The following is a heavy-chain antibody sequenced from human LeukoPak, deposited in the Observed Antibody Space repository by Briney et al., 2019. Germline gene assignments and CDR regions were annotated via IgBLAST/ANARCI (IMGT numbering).Heavy chain of an antibody. Sequence: PGGSLRLFCAASGFTFSNYAMSWVRQAPGKGPEWVSGVRGRGSTFYSDSVKGRFTISRDNTKNTVHLQMNSLRADDTAVYYCAKEEAEVGRPNFHSWGQGTLVTVSS. CDR3: AKEEAEVGRPNFHS. CDR1: GFTFSNYA. J-gene: IGHJ4*02. CDR2: VRGRGST. V-gene: IGHV3-23*01.